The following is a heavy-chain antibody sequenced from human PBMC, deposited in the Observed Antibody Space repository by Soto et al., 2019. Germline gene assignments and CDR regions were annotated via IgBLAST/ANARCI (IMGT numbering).Heavy chain of an antibody. CDR2: TYYRSKWYN. J-gene: IGHJ4*02. CDR1: WDSVSSNSAA. V-gene: IGHV6-1*01. D-gene: IGHD2-2*02. CDR3: EREVGMIVVVPAAIHGSIDY. Sequence: SQTLSLTCAISWDSVSSNSAAWNWIRQSPSRGLEWLGRTYYRSKWYNDYAVSVKSRITINQDTSKNQFSLQLNSVTPEDTAVYYCEREVGMIVVVPAAIHGSIDYLGQGTLVTVSS.